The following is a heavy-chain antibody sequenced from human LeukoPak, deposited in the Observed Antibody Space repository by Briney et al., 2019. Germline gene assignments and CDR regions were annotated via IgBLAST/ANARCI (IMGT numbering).Heavy chain of an antibody. CDR1: GFTFSSHS. Sequence: GGSLRLSCTASGFTFSSHSMNWVRQAPGKGLEWVAVISSGGSNKYYADSVKGRFTISRDNSKNRLYLQMNSLRAEDTAVYYCAKGALLIDYDSSGYAFDYWGQGTLVTVSS. V-gene: IGHV3-30*18. D-gene: IGHD3-22*01. CDR2: ISSGGSNK. J-gene: IGHJ4*02. CDR3: AKGALLIDYDSSGYAFDY.